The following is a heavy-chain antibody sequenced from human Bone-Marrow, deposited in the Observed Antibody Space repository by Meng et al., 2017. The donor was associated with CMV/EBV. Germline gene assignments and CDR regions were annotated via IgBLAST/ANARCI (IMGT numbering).Heavy chain of an antibody. Sequence: GPLRLSCTVSGGSISSSSYYWGWIRQPPGKGLEWIGSIYYSGSTYYNPSLKSRVTIAVDTSKNQFSLKLSSVTAAYTAMYYCARGYYDFWSGGGLDVWGQGTTVTVSS. D-gene: IGHD3-3*01. CDR3: ARGYYDFWSGGGLDV. CDR1: GGSISSSSYY. V-gene: IGHV4-39*07. J-gene: IGHJ6*02. CDR2: IYYSGST.